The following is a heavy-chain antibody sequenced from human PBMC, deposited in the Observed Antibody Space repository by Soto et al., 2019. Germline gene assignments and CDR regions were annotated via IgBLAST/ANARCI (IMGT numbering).Heavy chain of an antibody. Sequence: ASVKVSCKASGYSFATSGISWVRQAPGQGLEWMGWISAYNGNTNYEQKLQDRVTMTTDTSTSTAYLELRSLRSDDTAVYYCARAGHYYDSSGYANWGQGTLVTVSS. CDR3: ARAGHYYDSSGYAN. CDR2: ISAYNGNT. J-gene: IGHJ4*02. D-gene: IGHD3-22*01. CDR1: GYSFATSG. V-gene: IGHV1-18*01.